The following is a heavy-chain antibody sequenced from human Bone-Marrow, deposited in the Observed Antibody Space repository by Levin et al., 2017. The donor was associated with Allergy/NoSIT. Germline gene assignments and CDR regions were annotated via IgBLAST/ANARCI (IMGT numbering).Heavy chain of an antibody. CDR2: IYHSGTT. D-gene: IGHD2-2*01. Sequence: SSETLSLTCTVSGGSITSVDYYWNWIRQVPGKGLEWIGYIYHSGTTSYNPSLESRVSISVDTSKNQFSLKLSSVTAADTAVYYCARDREYCTSSSCYYSFDYWGQGTLVTVSS. CDR3: ARDREYCTSSSCYYSFDY. CDR1: GGSITSVDYY. J-gene: IGHJ4*02. V-gene: IGHV4-31*03.